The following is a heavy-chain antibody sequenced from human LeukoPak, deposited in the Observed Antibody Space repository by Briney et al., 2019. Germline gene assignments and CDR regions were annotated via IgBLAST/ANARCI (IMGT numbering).Heavy chain of an antibody. J-gene: IGHJ4*02. D-gene: IGHD3-9*01. CDR2: ISAYNGNT. CDR1: GYTFTSYG. V-gene: IGHV1-18*01. CDR3: ARDIVRYFDWFPMTLDY. Sequence: ASVKVSCKASGYTFTSYGISWVRQAPGQGLEWMGWISAYNGNTNYAQKLQGRVTMTTDTSTSTAYMELRSLRSDDTAVYYCARDIVRYFDWFPMTLDYWGQGTLVTVSS.